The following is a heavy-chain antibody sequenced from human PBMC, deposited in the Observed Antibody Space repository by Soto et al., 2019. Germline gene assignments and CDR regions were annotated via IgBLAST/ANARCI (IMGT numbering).Heavy chain of an antibody. CDR3: AREAAAGKRNWFDP. V-gene: IGHV1-2*04. Sequence: GASVKVSCKASGFTLTNYGITWVRQAPGQGLEWMGWINPNSGGTNYAQKFQGWVTMTRDTSISTAYMELSRLRSDDTAVYYCAREAAAGKRNWFDPWGQGTLVTVSS. D-gene: IGHD6-13*01. CDR2: INPNSGGT. CDR1: GFTLTNYG. J-gene: IGHJ5*02.